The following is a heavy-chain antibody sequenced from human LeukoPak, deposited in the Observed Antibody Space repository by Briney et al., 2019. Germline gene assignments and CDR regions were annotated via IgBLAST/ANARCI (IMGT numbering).Heavy chain of an antibody. Sequence: SVKLSCKASGGTFSSYAISWVRQAPGQGLEWMGGIIPIFGTANYAQKFQGRVTITADESTSTAYMELSSLRSEDTAVYYCARVPYCSGGSCLLRGYYFDYWGQGTLVTVSS. CDR3: ARVPYCSGGSCLLRGYYFDY. CDR1: GGTFSSYA. V-gene: IGHV1-69*01. D-gene: IGHD2-15*01. J-gene: IGHJ4*02. CDR2: IIPIFGTA.